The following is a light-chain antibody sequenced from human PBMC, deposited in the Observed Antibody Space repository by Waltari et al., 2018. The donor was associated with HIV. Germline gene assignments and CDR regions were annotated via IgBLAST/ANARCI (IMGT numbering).Light chain of an antibody. V-gene: IGKV3-20*01. CDR1: RTVSSNY. J-gene: IGKJ2*01. CDR2: AAS. CDR3: QQYGTSPYT. Sequence: ENVLTQSPGTLSLSRGERPTLPCRPGRTVSSNYLTWYQQRPGQAPRLLIYAASTRATAIPDRFSGSGSGTDFTLTINRLEPEDFAVYYCQQYGTSPYTFGQGTKVEI.